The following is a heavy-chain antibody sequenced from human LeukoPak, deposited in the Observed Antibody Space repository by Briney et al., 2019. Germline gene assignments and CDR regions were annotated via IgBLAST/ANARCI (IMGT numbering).Heavy chain of an antibody. CDR2: ISSSGNTI. CDR3: ARSTRRDSEIALAEYFQH. V-gene: IGHV3-11*01. CDR1: GFTFSDYY. J-gene: IGHJ1*01. Sequence: PGGSLRLSCAASGFTFSDYYVSWIRQAPGKGLEWVSYISSSGNTIYYADSVKGRFTISRDNAKNSLYLQMNSLRAEDTAVYYCARSTRRDSEIALAEYFQHWGQGTPVTVSS. D-gene: IGHD1-26*01.